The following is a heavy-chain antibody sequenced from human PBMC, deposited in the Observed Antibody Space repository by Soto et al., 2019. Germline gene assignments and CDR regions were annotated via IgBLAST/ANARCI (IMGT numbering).Heavy chain of an antibody. J-gene: IGHJ6*02. CDR2: IYYSGST. CDR3: ARDSTEDFWSGFGSKSMDV. Sequence: KPSETLSLTCTVSGGSVSSGSYYWSWIRQPPGKGLEWIGYIYYSGSTNYNPSLKSRVTISVDTSKNQFSLKLSSVTAADTAVYYCARDSTEDFWSGFGSKSMDVWGQGTTVTVSS. CDR1: GGSVSSGSYY. V-gene: IGHV4-61*01. D-gene: IGHD3-3*01.